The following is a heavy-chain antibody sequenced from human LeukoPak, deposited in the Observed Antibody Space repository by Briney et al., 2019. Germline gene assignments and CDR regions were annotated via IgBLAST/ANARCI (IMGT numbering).Heavy chain of an antibody. V-gene: IGHV4-59*01. CDR3: ARGSRGSYFSS. J-gene: IGHJ4*02. CDR1: GGSISSYY. Sequence: PSETLSLTCTVSGGSISSYYWSWIRQPPGKGLEWIGYIYYSGSTSYNPSLKSRVAISVDTSRNQFSLKLSSVTAADTAVYYCARGSRGSYFSSWGQGTLVTLSS. CDR2: IYYSGST. D-gene: IGHD1-26*01.